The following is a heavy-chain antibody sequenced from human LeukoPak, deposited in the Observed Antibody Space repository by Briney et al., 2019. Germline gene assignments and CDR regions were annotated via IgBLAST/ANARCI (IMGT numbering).Heavy chain of an antibody. CDR1: GFTFSSSW. Sequence: PGGSLRLSCAASGFTFSSSWMSWVRQAPGKGLEWVANINQAGSEKYYVDSVKGRFTISRGNAKNSLYLQMDSLRAEDTAVYYCATAGKGLWDSSDCGYWGQGSLVTVSS. CDR2: INQAGSEK. V-gene: IGHV3-7*05. CDR3: ATAGKGLWDSSDCGY. D-gene: IGHD6-13*01. J-gene: IGHJ4*02.